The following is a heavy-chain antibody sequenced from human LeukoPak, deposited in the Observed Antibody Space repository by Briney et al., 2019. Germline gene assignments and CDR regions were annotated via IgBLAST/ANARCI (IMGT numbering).Heavy chain of an antibody. CDR2: MYYSGTT. Sequence: PSETLSLTCTVSGNSINIYSWNWIRQSPEKGLEWIAYMYYSGTTNYNPSHENRAAISLDLSRHQFSLRLSSVTAADTAVYFCATTDKNRYYINVWGPGTTVIVSS. V-gene: IGHV4-59*12. CDR1: GNSINIYS. CDR3: ATTDKNRYYINV. J-gene: IGHJ6*01. D-gene: IGHD2-21*01.